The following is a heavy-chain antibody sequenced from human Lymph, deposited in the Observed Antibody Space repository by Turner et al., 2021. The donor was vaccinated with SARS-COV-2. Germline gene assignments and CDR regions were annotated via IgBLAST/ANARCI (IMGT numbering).Heavy chain of an antibody. Sequence: QVQLVESGGGVVQPGRSLRLSCAASGFTFSSYGMHWVRQAPGKGLEWVAVISYDGSNKYYADSVKGRFTISRDNCKNTLYLQMNSLRAEDTAVYYCAKVRSIFGVVIGGMDVWGQGTTVTVSS. J-gene: IGHJ6*02. V-gene: IGHV3-30*18. D-gene: IGHD3-3*01. CDR2: ISYDGSNK. CDR1: GFTFSSYG. CDR3: AKVRSIFGVVIGGMDV.